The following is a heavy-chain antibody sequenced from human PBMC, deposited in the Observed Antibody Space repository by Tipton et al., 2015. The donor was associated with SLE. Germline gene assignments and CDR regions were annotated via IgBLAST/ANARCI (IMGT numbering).Heavy chain of an antibody. V-gene: IGHV3-74*01. CDR2: INSDGSST. D-gene: IGHD1-26*01. CDR3: ARDLKQALPDYYGMDV. Sequence: SLRLSCVASGFTFSSYWMHWVRQAPGKGLVWVSRINSDGSSTDYADSVKGRFTISRDNSKNTLFLQMNSLRPEDTAVYYCARDLKQALPDYYGMDVWGQGTTVTVSS. J-gene: IGHJ6*02. CDR1: GFTFSSYW.